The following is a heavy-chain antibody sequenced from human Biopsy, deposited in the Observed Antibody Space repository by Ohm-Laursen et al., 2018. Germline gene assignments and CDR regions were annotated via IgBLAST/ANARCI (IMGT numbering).Heavy chain of an antibody. D-gene: IGHD6-19*01. CDR3: ARNTGWYGDLYYFDY. CDR2: INPSGSTT. V-gene: IGHV1-46*01. J-gene: IGHJ4*02. Sequence: ASVKVSCKVSGYTLTELSMHWVRQAPGQGLEWMGMINPSGSTTSYPQIFQGRVTMTRDTSKSTVYMELSSLRSADTAVYFCARNTGWYGDLYYFDYWGQETLVTVSS. CDR1: GYTLTELS.